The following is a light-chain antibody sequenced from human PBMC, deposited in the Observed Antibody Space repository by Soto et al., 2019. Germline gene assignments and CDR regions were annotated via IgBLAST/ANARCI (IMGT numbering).Light chain of an antibody. CDR3: SSYTSSTTRV. Sequence: QSALTQPASVSGSPGQSITISCTGTSSDVGDYNYVSWYQQHPGKAPKLMIYDVSNRPSGVSNRFSGSKSGSTASLTISGLQAXDEADYYCSSYTSSTTRVFGTGTQLTVL. V-gene: IGLV2-14*01. J-gene: IGLJ1*01. CDR1: SSDVGDYNY. CDR2: DVS.